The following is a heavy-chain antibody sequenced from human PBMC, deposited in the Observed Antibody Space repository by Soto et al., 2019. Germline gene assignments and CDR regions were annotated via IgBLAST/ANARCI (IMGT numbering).Heavy chain of an antibody. V-gene: IGHV3-23*01. CDR2: ISGSGGST. D-gene: IGHD3-10*01. CDR3: AKVFSINVVRVDAFDI. J-gene: IGHJ3*02. Sequence: EVQLLESGGGLVQPGGSLRLSCAASGFTFSSYAMSWVRQAPGKGLEWVSAISGSGGSTYYADSVKGRFTISRDNSDNTLYLQMNSLRAEDTAVYFCAKVFSINVVRVDAFDIWGQGTMVTVSS. CDR1: GFTFSSYA.